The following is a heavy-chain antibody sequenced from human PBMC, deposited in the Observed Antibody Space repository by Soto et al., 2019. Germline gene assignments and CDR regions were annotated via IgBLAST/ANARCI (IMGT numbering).Heavy chain of an antibody. CDR3: GREPYISGHYSGGCDV. V-gene: IGHV3-30*04. Sequence: QVQLVESGGGVVQPGRSLRLSCAASGFTFSSYAMHWVRQAPGKGLEWVAVVSHDGKTEYHAASVKGRFTISRDTSANILSLQMTSLSDEDTAVYYCGREPYISGHYSGGCDVWGQGTMVTVSS. J-gene: IGHJ3*01. CDR2: VSHDGKTE. D-gene: IGHD3-22*01. CDR1: GFTFSSYA.